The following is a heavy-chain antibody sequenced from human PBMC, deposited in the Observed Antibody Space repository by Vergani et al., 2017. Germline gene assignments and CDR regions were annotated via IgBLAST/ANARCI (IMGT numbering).Heavy chain of an antibody. CDR1: GFTFSSYA. CDR3: AKERSGIAARQVYYYMDV. CDR2: ISGSGGST. D-gene: IGHD6-6*01. Sequence: EVQLLESGGGLVQPGGSLRLSCAASGFTFSSYAMSWVRQAPGKGLEWVSAISGSGGSTYYSDSVKGRFTISRDNTKNTLYLQMNSLRAEDTDVYYCAKERSGIAARQVYYYMDVWGKGTTVTVSS. J-gene: IGHJ6*03. V-gene: IGHV3-23*01.